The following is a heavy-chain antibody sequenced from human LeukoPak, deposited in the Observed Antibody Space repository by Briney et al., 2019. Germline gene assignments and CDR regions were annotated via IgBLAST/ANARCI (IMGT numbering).Heavy chain of an antibody. D-gene: IGHD3-9*01. CDR2: IYYSGLT. J-gene: IGHJ6*02. V-gene: IGHV4-39*01. CDR3: AITILPGYYKGHYYGMDV. Sequence: SETLSLTCTVSGVSISSSSYYWGWIRQPPGKGLEWIGSIYYSGLTYYNPSLKSRVTISVDTSKNQFSLKLSSVTAADTAVYYFAITILPGYYKGHYYGMDVWGQGPTVTVSS. CDR1: GVSISSSSYY.